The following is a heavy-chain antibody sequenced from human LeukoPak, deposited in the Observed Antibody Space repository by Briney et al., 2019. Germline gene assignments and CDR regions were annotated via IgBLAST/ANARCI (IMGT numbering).Heavy chain of an antibody. D-gene: IGHD1-7*01. CDR3: ARDQAGTPSRY. CDR1: GYTFTSYY. Sequence: GASVKVSCKASGYTFTSYYMHWVRQTPGQGLEWMGIINPSGGSTSYAQKFQGRVTMTRDTSTSTVYMELSSLRSEDTAVYYCARDQAGTPSRYRGQGTLVTVSS. CDR2: INPSGGST. J-gene: IGHJ4*02. V-gene: IGHV1-46*01.